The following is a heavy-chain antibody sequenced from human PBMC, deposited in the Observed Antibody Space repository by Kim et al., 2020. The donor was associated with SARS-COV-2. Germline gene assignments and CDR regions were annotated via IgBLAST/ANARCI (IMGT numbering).Heavy chain of an antibody. CDR3: ARGERLIVPFDY. V-gene: IGHV3-7*01. CDR2: INQDGSEK. CDR1: GFTFSISW. Sequence: GGSLRLSCAASGFTFSISWMSWVRQAPGKGLEWVANINQDGSEKYYVASVKGRITISRDNAKKSLYLQRNSLRVEDTALYYCARGERLIVPFDYWGQGTL. J-gene: IGHJ4*02. D-gene: IGHD2-8*01.